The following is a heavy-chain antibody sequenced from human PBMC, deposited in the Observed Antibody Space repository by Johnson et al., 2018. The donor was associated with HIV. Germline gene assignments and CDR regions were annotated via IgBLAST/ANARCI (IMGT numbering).Heavy chain of an antibody. V-gene: IGHV3-23*04. CDR1: GFTFNNYA. J-gene: IGHJ3*02. Sequence: VQLVESGGGVVHPGRSLRLSCAASGFTFNNYATHWVRQAPGKGLEWVSLISGSTGRTNYADSVKCRFTISRDNSKKTLYLQMNSLGVEDTAVYYCAKRGSGWPSDAFDIWGQGTMVTVSS. CDR3: AKRGSGWPSDAFDI. D-gene: IGHD6-19*01. CDR2: ISGSTGRT.